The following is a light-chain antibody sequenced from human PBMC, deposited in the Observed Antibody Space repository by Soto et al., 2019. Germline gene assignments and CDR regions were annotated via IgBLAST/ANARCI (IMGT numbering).Light chain of an antibody. V-gene: IGKV1-5*01. Sequence: DIQMTQSPSTLSASVGDRVTITCRARQNIYNWLAWYQQKPGKAPTVLNSDASSLQGGVPSRFSGSGYGTEFTLTIDSLQPDDFATYYCQQLNSFFGQGTKLEIK. CDR2: DAS. CDR1: QNIYNW. J-gene: IGKJ2*01. CDR3: QQLNSF.